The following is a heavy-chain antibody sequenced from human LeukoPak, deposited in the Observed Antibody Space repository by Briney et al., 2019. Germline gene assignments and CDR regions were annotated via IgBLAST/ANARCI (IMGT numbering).Heavy chain of an antibody. Sequence: SETLSLTCAVYGGSFSCYYWSWIRQPPRKGLEWIGEINHSGSTNYNPSLKSRVTISVDTSKNQFSLKLSSVTAADTAVYYCARGVPYCSGGSCYSRQPYYFDYWGQGTLVTVSS. V-gene: IGHV4-34*01. CDR2: INHSGST. CDR1: GGSFSCYY. J-gene: IGHJ4*02. CDR3: ARGVPYCSGGSCYSRQPYYFDY. D-gene: IGHD2-15*01.